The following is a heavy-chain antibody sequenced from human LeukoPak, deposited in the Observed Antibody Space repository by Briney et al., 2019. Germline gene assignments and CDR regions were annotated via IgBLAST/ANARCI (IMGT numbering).Heavy chain of an antibody. J-gene: IGHJ5*02. Sequence: ASVKVSCKASGYTFTGYYMHWVRQAPGQGLEWMGWINPNSGGTNYAQKFQGRVTMTRDTSISTAYMELSRLRSNDTAVYYCARDAQSSYYYGSGSSNWFDPWGQGTLVTVSS. CDR3: ARDAQSSYYYGSGSSNWFDP. D-gene: IGHD3-10*01. V-gene: IGHV1-2*02. CDR2: INPNSGGT. CDR1: GYTFTGYY.